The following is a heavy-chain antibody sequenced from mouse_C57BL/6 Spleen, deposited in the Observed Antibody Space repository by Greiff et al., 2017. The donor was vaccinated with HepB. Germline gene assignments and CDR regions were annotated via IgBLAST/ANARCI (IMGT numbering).Heavy chain of an antibody. CDR3: ARHYYGSSYYFDY. Sequence: VQLQQSGAELVMPGASVKLSCKASGYTFTSYWMHWVKQRPGQGLEWIGEIDPSDSYTNYNQKFKGKSTLTVDKSSSTAYMQLSSLTSEDYAVYYCARHYYGSSYYFDYWGQGTTLTVSS. D-gene: IGHD1-1*01. CDR2: IDPSDSYT. J-gene: IGHJ2*01. CDR1: GYTFTSYW. V-gene: IGHV1-69*01.